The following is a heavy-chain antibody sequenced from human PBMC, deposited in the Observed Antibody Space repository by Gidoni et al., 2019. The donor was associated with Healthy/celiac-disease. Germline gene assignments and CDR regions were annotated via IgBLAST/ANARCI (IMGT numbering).Heavy chain of an antibody. J-gene: IGHJ4*02. CDR2: ISSSGSTI. CDR1: GFTFSSYE. CDR3: ARGPTTLRTYYFDY. V-gene: IGHV3-48*03. D-gene: IGHD4-4*01. Sequence: VQLVESGGGLVQPGGSLRLSCAASGFTFSSYEMNWVRQAPGKGLEWVSYISSSGSTIYYADSVKGRFTISRDNAKNSLYLQMNSLRAEDTAVYYCARGPTTLRTYYFDYWGQGTLVTVSS.